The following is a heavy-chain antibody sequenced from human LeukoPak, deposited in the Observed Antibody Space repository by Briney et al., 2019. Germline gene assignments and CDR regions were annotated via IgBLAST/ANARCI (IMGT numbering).Heavy chain of an antibody. CDR3: ARRVPAAIMVEKLTYNWFDP. D-gene: IGHD2-2*02. Sequence: SVKLSCKASGGPFSIYAISWVRQAPGQGLEWMGGIIPIFGTANYAQKFQGRVTITADESTSTAYMELSSLRSEDTAVYCCARRVPAAIMVEKLTYNWFDPWGQGTLVTVRS. CDR2: IIPIFGTA. CDR1: GGPFSIYA. V-gene: IGHV1-69*01. J-gene: IGHJ5*02.